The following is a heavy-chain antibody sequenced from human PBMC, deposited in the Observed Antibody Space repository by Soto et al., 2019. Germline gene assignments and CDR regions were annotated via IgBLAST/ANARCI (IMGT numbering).Heavy chain of an antibody. V-gene: IGHV3-30*03. CDR1: GFTFSSYA. J-gene: IGHJ4*02. Sequence: ESGGGVVQPGKSLRLSCAASGFTFSSYAMHWARQARGKGLEWVTVISIRGGDEYYAESVRGRFTISRDDSKNTLYLQMDSLRVEDTAVYYCARGTIVARQHLDYWGQGTLVTVSS. CDR2: ISIRGGDE. D-gene: IGHD6-6*01. CDR3: ARGTIVARQHLDY.